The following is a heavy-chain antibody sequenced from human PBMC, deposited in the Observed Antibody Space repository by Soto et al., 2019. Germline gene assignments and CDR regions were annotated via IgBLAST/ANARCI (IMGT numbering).Heavy chain of an antibody. CDR1: GFTFSNYA. J-gene: IGHJ6*02. V-gene: IGHV3-30*04. Sequence: QVQLVESGGGVVQPGRSLRLSCAASGFTFSNYAMHWVRQAPGKGLECVAVISYNGGNRFYRDYVKGRFTISRDNSKNTVQLQTDSLRYEDAAVYYCARGDREDTAVVIGVRPGEYGGDVWGQGTTVTVSS. CDR2: ISYNGGNR. D-gene: IGHD2-15*01. CDR3: ARGDREDTAVVIGVRPGEYGGDV.